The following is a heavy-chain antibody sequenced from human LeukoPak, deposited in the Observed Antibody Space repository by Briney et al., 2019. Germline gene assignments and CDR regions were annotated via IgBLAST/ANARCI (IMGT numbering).Heavy chain of an antibody. CDR3: ARDDGLF. CDR2: MFAGGNT. CDR1: GFTASDNY. J-gene: IGHJ4*02. V-gene: IGHV3-66*01. Sequence: GGSLRLSCAASGFTASDNYMSWVRQAPGKGLEWVSLMFAGGNTYYADSVKGRFTISRDISKNTLYLQMNSLRAEDTAIYYCARDDGLFWGQGTLVTVSS. D-gene: IGHD5-24*01.